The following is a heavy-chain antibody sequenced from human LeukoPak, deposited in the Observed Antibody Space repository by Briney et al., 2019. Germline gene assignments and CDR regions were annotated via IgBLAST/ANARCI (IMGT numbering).Heavy chain of an antibody. CDR1: GGSISSGSYY. CDR3: ARETSQKGAHYMDV. CDR2: IYTSGRP. V-gene: IGHV4-61*02. D-gene: IGHD3-16*01. J-gene: IGHJ6*03. Sequence: SQTLSLTCTVSGGSISSGSYYWSCIPQPAGKGLVWIVRIYTSGRPNYNPPLKSRVTISVDTSKNQFSLKLTSVTAADTAVYYCARETSQKGAHYMDVWGKGTTVTISS.